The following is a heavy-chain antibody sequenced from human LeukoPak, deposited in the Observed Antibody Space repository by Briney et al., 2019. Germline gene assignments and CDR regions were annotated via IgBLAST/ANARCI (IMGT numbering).Heavy chain of an antibody. D-gene: IGHD4-17*01. CDR2: ISGSGGST. CDR1: GFFFSSYA. Sequence: GGSLRLSCAASGFFFSSYAMSWVRQAPGKGLEWVSVISGSGGSTYYADSVKGRFTISRDNSKNTLYLQMNSLRAEDTAVYYCAKYWGAYGDYRGRYMDVWGKGTTVTISS. J-gene: IGHJ6*03. V-gene: IGHV3-23*01. CDR3: AKYWGAYGDYRGRYMDV.